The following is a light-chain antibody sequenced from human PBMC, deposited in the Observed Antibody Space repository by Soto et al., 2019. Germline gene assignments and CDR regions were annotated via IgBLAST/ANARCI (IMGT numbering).Light chain of an antibody. CDR2: EVS. J-gene: IGLJ2*01. V-gene: IGLV2-14*01. CDR1: SSDVGGYNY. CDR3: SSYTSGSTLVV. Sequence: QPASVSGSPGQSITISCTGTSSDVGGYNYVSWYQQHPGKAPKLMIYEVSNRPSEVSNRFSGSKSGNTASLTISGLQAEAEGNYYCSSYTSGSTLVVFGGGTKLTVL.